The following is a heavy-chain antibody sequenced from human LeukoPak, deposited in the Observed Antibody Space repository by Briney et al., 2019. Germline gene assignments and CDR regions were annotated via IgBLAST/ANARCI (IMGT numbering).Heavy chain of an antibody. D-gene: IGHD6-13*01. CDR1: GFTVSSNY. Sequence: GGSLRLSCAASGFTVSSNYMSWVRQAPGKGLEWVSSISSSSSSYIYYADSVKGRFTISRDNAKNSLYLQMNSLRAEDTAVYYCAREGGSSSWYLFDYWGQGTLVTVSS. J-gene: IGHJ4*02. V-gene: IGHV3-21*01. CDR2: ISSSSSSYI. CDR3: AREGGSSSWYLFDY.